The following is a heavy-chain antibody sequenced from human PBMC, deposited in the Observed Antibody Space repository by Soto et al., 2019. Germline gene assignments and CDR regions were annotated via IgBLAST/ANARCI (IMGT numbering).Heavy chain of an antibody. CDR1: GGSISSSSYY. CDR2: IYYSGSH. D-gene: IGHD1-7*01. CDR3: ARQIWGTTQYYYYRMDV. Sequence: PSETLSLTCTVSGGSISSSSYYWGWIRQHPGKGLEWLGSIYYSGSHYYNPSLKSRVTISVDTSKNQFSLKLSSVTAADTAVYYCARQIWGTTQYYYYRMDVWGQGTTVTVPS. V-gene: IGHV4-39*01. J-gene: IGHJ6*02.